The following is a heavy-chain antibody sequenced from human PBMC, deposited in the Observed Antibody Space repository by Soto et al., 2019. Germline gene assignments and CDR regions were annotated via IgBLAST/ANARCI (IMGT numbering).Heavy chain of an antibody. V-gene: IGHV4-34*01. CDR1: GGSFSGYY. J-gene: IGHJ4*02. D-gene: IGHD3-10*01. CDR2: INHSGST. CDR3: ARSGSSAFDY. Sequence: QVQLQQWGAGLLKPSETLSLTCAVYGGSFSGYYWSWIRQPPGKGLEWIGEINHSGSTNYNPSLKSRVTISVDTSKNQFSLKLSSVTAADTAVYYCARSGSSAFDYWGQGTLVTVSS.